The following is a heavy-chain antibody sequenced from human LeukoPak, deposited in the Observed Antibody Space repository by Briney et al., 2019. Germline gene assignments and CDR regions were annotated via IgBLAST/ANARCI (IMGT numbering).Heavy chain of an antibody. J-gene: IGHJ4*02. CDR1: GFTFSDYY. CDR3: AHGGLYYLDY. D-gene: IGHD3-10*01. V-gene: IGHV3-23*01. CDR2: ISGSGNT. Sequence: PGGSLRLSCAASGFTFSDYYMSWIRQAPGEGLEWVSAISGSGNTYYADSVKGRFTISRDISKNTLYLQMNSLRAEDTAVYYCAHGGLYYLDYWGQGTLVTVSS.